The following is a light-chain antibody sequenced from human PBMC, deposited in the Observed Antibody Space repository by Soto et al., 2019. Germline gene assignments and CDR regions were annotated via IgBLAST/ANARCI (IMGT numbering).Light chain of an antibody. V-gene: IGKV3-20*01. CDR3: QQYVTAPRT. J-gene: IGKJ1*01. CDR2: GAS. Sequence: EIVLTQSPGTLSLSPWERATLSCRASQGLTSNFLAWYQQKPGQAPSLLIYGASNRATGVPDRFSGGGSGTDFTLTISRLEPEDFAVYFCQQYVTAPRTFGQGTQVEIK. CDR1: QGLTSNF.